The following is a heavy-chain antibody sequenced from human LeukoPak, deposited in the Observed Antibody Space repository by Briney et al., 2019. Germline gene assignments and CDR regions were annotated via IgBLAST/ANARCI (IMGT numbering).Heavy chain of an antibody. CDR1: GYTFTSYA. Sequence: ASVKVSCKASGYTFTSYAMNWVRQAPGQGLEWMGWINTNTGNPTYAQGFTGRFVFSLDTSVSTAYLQISSLKAEDTAVYYCARVKGSGSYFISPYYYYYMDVWGKGTTVTISS. CDR2: INTNTGNP. CDR3: ARVKGSGSYFISPYYYYYMDV. D-gene: IGHD3-10*01. J-gene: IGHJ6*03. V-gene: IGHV7-4-1*02.